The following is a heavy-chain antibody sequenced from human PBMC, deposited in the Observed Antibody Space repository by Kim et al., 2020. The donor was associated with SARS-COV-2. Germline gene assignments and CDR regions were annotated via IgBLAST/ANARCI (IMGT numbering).Heavy chain of an antibody. Sequence: STNYNPPHKSRVTISVNTSKNPFSLKQHSVTAADTAVYYCASLAAGYGMDVWGQGTTVTVSS. J-gene: IGHJ6*02. V-gene: IGHV4-59*01. CDR2: ST. CDR3: ASLAAGYGMDV. D-gene: IGHD6-13*01.